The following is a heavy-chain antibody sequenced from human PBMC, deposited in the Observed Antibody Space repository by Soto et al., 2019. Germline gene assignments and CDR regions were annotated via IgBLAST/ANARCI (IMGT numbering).Heavy chain of an antibody. CDR1: GGSFSGYY. J-gene: IGHJ6*03. Sequence: QVQLQQWGAGLLKPSETLSLTCAVYGGSFSGYYWSWIRQPPGKGLEWIGEINHSGSTNYNPSLKSRVTISVDTSKNQFSLKLSSVTAADTAVYYCARGHGIAARHDKDYYMDVWGKGTTVTVSS. D-gene: IGHD6-6*01. CDR3: ARGHGIAARHDKDYYMDV. CDR2: INHSGST. V-gene: IGHV4-34*01.